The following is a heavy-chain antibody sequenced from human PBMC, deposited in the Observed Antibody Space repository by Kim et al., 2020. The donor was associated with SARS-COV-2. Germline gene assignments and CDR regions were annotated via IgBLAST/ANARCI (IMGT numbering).Heavy chain of an antibody. J-gene: IGHJ5*02. V-gene: IGHV5-51*01. Sequence: PSFQGQVTISADKSISTAYLQWSSLKASDTAMYYCAHGKSGYYSSWFDPWGQGTLVTVSS. D-gene: IGHD3-22*01. CDR3: AHGKSGYYSSWFDP.